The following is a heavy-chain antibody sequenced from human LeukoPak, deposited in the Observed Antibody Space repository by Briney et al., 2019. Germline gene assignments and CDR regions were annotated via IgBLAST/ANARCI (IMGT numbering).Heavy chain of an antibody. CDR2: ISWNSGSI. Sequence: PGGSLRLSCAASGFTFDDYAMHWVRQAPGKGLEWVSGISWNSGSIGYADSVKGRFTISRDNVKNSLYLQMNSLRAEDTALYYCAKDSGSDGWYFSGLDYWGQGTLVTVSS. J-gene: IGHJ4*02. D-gene: IGHD6-19*01. CDR1: GFTFDDYA. V-gene: IGHV3-9*01. CDR3: AKDSGSDGWYFSGLDY.